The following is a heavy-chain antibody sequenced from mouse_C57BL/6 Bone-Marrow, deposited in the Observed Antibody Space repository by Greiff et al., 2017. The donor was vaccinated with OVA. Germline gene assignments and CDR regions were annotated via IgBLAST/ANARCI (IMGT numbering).Heavy chain of an antibody. Sequence: QVQLQHSGAALVKPGASVKISCKSSGYAFRSYWLNWVKQRPGKGLEGIGQSDPGDGDTIYNVTFKGKATLTADRSASTAYMQLRSLASENSAVDLCAGGAAGFAYWGQGTLVTVSA. CDR2: SDPGDGDT. CDR1: GYAFRSYW. CDR3: AGGAAGFAY. V-gene: IGHV1-80*01. J-gene: IGHJ3*01.